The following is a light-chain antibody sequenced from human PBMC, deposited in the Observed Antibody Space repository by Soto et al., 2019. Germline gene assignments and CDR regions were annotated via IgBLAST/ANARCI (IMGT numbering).Light chain of an antibody. J-gene: IGKJ5*01. V-gene: IGKV3-15*01. Sequence: EIVMTQSPATLSVSPGERATLSFRASQSVSSSLAWYQQKPGQAPRLLIYGASTRATGIPARFSGSGSGTEFTLTISSLQSEDFAVYYCQQYNNWPLTFGQGTRLEIK. CDR2: GAS. CDR1: QSVSSS. CDR3: QQYNNWPLT.